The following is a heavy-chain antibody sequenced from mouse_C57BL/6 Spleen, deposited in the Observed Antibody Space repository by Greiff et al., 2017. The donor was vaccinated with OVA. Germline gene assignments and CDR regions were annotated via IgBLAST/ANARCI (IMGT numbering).Heavy chain of an antibody. D-gene: IGHD1-1*01. CDR1: GYTFTSYW. Sequence: VQLQQSGTELVKPGASVKLSCKASGYTFTSYWMHWVKQRPGQGLEWIGNINPSNGGTNYNEKFKSKATLTVDKSSSTAYMQLSSLTSEDSAVYYCAREGITTVPYYFDYWGQGTTLTVSS. V-gene: IGHV1-53*01. CDR2: INPSNGGT. CDR3: AREGITTVPYYFDY. J-gene: IGHJ2*01.